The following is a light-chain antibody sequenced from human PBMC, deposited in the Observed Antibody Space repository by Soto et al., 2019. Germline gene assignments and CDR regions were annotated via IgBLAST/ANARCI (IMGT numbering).Light chain of an antibody. CDR1: QRISSY. CDR2: AAS. V-gene: IGKV1-39*01. J-gene: IGKJ3*01. Sequence: DIQMTQSPSSLSASVGDRVTITCRASQRISSYLNWYQQKPGKAPKLLIYAASSLQSGVPSRFSGSGSGTDFTLTISSLQPADFENYYCQQSYSTPLTFGPGTKVDIK. CDR3: QQSYSTPLT.